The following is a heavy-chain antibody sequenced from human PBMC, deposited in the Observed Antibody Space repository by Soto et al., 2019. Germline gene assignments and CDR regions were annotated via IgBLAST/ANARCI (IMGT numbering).Heavy chain of an antibody. CDR3: ARDEAGGEIQLWKNYYYGMDV. J-gene: IGHJ6*02. D-gene: IGHD5-18*01. CDR2: IWYDGSNK. CDR1: GFTCSSYG. Sequence: PGGSLRLSCAASGFTCSSYGMHWVRQAPGKGLEWVAVIWYDGSNKYYADSVKGRFTISRDNSKNTLYLQMNSLRAEDTAVYYCARDEAGGEIQLWKNYYYGMDVWGQGTTVTVSS. V-gene: IGHV3-33*01.